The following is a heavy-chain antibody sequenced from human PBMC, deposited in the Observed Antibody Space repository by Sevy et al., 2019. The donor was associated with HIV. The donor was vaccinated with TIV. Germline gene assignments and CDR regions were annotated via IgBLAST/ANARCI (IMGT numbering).Heavy chain of an antibody. CDR1: GFTFSNAW. D-gene: IGHD3-22*01. CDR2: IKSKTDGGTK. V-gene: IGHV3-15*01. CDR3: TTGDDSSGYYPYYFDY. J-gene: IGHJ4*02. Sequence: GGYLRLSCAASGFTFSNAWMSWVRQAPGKGLEWVGRIKSKTDGGTKDYGEPVKGRFTNSRDDSKNMLYLQMNSLKTEDTAVYYCTTGDDSSGYYPYYFDYWGQGTLVTVSS.